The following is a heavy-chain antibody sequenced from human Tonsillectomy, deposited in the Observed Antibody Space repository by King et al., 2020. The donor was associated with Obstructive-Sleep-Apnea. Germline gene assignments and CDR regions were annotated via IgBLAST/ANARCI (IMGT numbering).Heavy chain of an antibody. CDR3: ARNFDS. CDR2: IYYRGRT. V-gene: IGHV4-59*11. Sequence: VQLQESGPGLVKPSETLSLTCTVSGGSIINLYWSWIRQPPGKGLEWIGFIYYRGRTNYNPSLKSRVTLSVDTSKNQFSLKLTSVTAADTAIYSCARNFDSWGQGTLVTVSS. J-gene: IGHJ4*02. CDR1: GGSIINLY.